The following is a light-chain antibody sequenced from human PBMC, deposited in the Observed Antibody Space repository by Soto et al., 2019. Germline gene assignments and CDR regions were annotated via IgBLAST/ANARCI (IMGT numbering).Light chain of an antibody. J-gene: IGLJ1*01. CDR3: SLYNTSRNYV. Sequence: QSALTQPASVSGSPGQSVTISCTGTSSDVGAYHYVSWYQQHPGKAPKLMIFEVDARPSGVSNRFSGSKSGNTASLTISGLQADDEADDYCSLYNTSRNYVFGAGTKLTVL. V-gene: IGLV2-14*01. CDR2: EVD. CDR1: SSDVGAYHY.